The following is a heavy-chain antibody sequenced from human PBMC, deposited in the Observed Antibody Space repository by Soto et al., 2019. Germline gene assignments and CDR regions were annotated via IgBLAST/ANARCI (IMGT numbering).Heavy chain of an antibody. CDR1: GFTFSSYG. CDR3: AKDSMATGVY. V-gene: IGHV3-30*18. J-gene: IGHJ4*02. Sequence: QVQLVESGGGVVQPGRSLRLSCAASGFTFSSYGMHWVRQAPGKGLEWVAVISYDGSNKYYADSVKGRFTISRDNSKNTLYLQMNSLRAEDMAVYYCAKDSMATGVYWGQGTLVTVSS. D-gene: IGHD5-12*01. CDR2: ISYDGSNK.